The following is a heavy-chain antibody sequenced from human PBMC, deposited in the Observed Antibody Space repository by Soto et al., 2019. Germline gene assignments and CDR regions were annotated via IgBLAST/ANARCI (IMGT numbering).Heavy chain of an antibody. CDR2: ISSSSSYI. CDR1: GFTFSSYS. J-gene: IGHJ6*02. Sequence: PGGSLRLSCAASGFTFSSYSMNWVRQAPGKGLEWVSSISSSSSYIYYADSVKGRFTISRDNAKNSLYLQMNSLRAEDTAVYYCARDVNYGDYIYYGMDVWGQGTTVTVSS. D-gene: IGHD4-17*01. V-gene: IGHV3-21*01. CDR3: ARDVNYGDYIYYGMDV.